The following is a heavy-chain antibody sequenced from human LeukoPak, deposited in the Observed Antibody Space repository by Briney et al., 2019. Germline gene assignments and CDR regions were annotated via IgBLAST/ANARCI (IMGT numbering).Heavy chain of an antibody. V-gene: IGHV1-18*01. J-gene: IGHJ4*02. CDR3: ARALYSDSSGYYPGLDH. CDR2: ISNYNGDT. Sequence: ASVKVACKASGYTFNSYGFSWVRQAPGQGLEWVGWISNYNGDTRYAQKFQGRVTMTTDTSTRTSNMELRNLGSDDTAVYYCARALYSDSSGYYPGLDHWGQGTLVTVSS. CDR1: GYTFNSYG. D-gene: IGHD3-22*01.